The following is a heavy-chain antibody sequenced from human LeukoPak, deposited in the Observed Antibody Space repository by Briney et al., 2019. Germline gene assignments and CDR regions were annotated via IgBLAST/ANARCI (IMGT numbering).Heavy chain of an antibody. CDR2: IWYDGSNK. Sequence: GGSLRLSCAASGLTFRNYGMHWVRQAPGKGLEWVAIIWYDGSNKYYADSVKGRFTISRDNSKNTLYLQMSSLRAEDTAVYYCARVAEKQLWLRSAFDYWGQGTLVTVSS. D-gene: IGHD5-18*01. CDR1: GLTFRNYG. V-gene: IGHV3-33*08. CDR3: ARVAEKQLWLRSAFDY. J-gene: IGHJ4*02.